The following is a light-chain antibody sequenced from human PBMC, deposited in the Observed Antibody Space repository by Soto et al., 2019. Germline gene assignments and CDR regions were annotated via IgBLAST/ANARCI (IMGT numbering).Light chain of an antibody. CDR2: KAS. Sequence: DIQLTQSPSFLSASVGDRVTITFRASQDISNYLAWHQQKPGKAPKLLISKASSLESGVPSRFSGSGSGTEFTLTISSLQPDDSATYYCQQYNSYRAFGQGTKVDI. J-gene: IGKJ1*01. V-gene: IGKV1-5*03. CDR3: QQYNSYRA. CDR1: QDISNY.